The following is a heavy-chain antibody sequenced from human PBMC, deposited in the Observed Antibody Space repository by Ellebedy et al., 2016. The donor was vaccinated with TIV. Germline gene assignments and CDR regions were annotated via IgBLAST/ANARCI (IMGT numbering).Heavy chain of an antibody. D-gene: IGHD2-15*01. CDR3: ARSKGFCIGNTCYAGGLDV. V-gene: IGHV1-2*02. CDR1: GYTFSAFY. J-gene: IGHJ6*02. Sequence: AASVKVSCKPSGYTFSAFYTHWVRQAPGQGLEWMGWINPDSGGTKYAQKFQGRVTMTRDTSISTAYMDLSSLTSDDTAVYYCARSKGFCIGNTCYAGGLDVWGQGTTVTVSS. CDR2: INPDSGGT.